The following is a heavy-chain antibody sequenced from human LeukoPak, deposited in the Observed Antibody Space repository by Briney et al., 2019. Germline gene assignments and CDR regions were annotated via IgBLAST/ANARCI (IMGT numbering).Heavy chain of an antibody. CDR1: GGSISSSTSY. D-gene: IGHD3-22*01. Sequence: SETLSLTCAVSGGSISSSTSYWGWIRQPPGKGLEWIGRIYYSGSTFHNPSLKSRVTISVDTSKNQFSLRLSSVTAADTAVYYCARTPYYYDSSGYYLFDYWGQGTLVTVSS. CDR3: ARTPYYYDSSGYYLFDY. V-gene: IGHV4-39*01. CDR2: IYYSGST. J-gene: IGHJ4*02.